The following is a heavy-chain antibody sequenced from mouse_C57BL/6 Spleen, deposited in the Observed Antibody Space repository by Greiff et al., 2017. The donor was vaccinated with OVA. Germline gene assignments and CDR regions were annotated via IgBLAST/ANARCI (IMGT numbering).Heavy chain of an antibody. CDR3: RRVTTVVDWYFDV. CDR1: GYAFTNYL. V-gene: IGHV1-54*01. Sequence: QVQLQQSGAELVRPGTSVKVSCKASGYAFTNYLIEWVKQRPGQGLEWIGVINPGSGGTNYNEKFKGKATLTADKSSSTAYLQLSSLTSEDSVVYCGRRVTTVVDWYFDVWGTGTTVTVSS. D-gene: IGHD1-1*01. CDR2: INPGSGGT. J-gene: IGHJ1*03.